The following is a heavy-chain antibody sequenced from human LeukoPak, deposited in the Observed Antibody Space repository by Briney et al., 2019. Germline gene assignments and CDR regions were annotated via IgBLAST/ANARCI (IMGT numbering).Heavy chain of an antibody. J-gene: IGHJ5*02. CDR1: GFTFDDYA. V-gene: IGHV4-59*01. D-gene: IGHD3-3*01. CDR3: ARDSPRRDAIFGLVIGAFDP. Sequence: GSLRLSCAASGFTFDDYAMHWVRQPPGKALEWIGYLYSNDITNYNPSLKSRVTMSVDTSKNHFSLKLSSVTAADTAVYYCARDSPRRDAIFGLVIGAFDPWGQGTLVTVSS. CDR2: LYSNDIT.